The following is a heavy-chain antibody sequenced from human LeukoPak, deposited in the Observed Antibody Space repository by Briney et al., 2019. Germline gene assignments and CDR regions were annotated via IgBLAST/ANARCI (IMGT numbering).Heavy chain of an antibody. CDR1: GYSISSGYY. V-gene: IGHV4-38-2*02. CDR2: IYHSGST. J-gene: IGHJ5*02. D-gene: IGHD3-10*01. CDR3: ARVAGTSITMVRGGDWFDP. Sequence: PSETLSLTCTVSGYSISSGYYWGWIRQPPGKGLEWIGSIYHSGSTYYNPSLKSRVTISVDTSKNQFSLKLSSVTAADTAVYYCARVAGTSITMVRGGDWFDPWGQGTLVTVSS.